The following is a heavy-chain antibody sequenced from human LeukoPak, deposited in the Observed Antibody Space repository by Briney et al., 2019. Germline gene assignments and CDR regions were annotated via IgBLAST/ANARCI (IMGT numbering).Heavy chain of an antibody. D-gene: IGHD3-16*01. CDR1: GGSFSGYF. V-gene: IGHV4-34*01. J-gene: IGHJ3*02. Sequence: PSETLSLTCAVYGGSFSGYFWSWIRQPPGKGLEWIGEINPGVTTNYNPSLKSRVTISGDTSNNQFSLKLSSVTAADTAVYYCARGERLGPDIWGQGTMVTVSS. CDR3: ARGERLGPDI. CDR2: INPGVTT.